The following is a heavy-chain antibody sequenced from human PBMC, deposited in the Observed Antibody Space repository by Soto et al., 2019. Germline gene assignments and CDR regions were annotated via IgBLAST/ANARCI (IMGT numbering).Heavy chain of an antibody. CDR1: GGSISSSNW. J-gene: IGHJ4*02. Sequence: PSETLSLTCAVSGGSISSSNWWSWVRQPPGKGLEWIGEIYHSGSPNYNPSLKSRVTISVDKSKNQFSLKLSCVTAADTAVYYCARVIYYYGSGSYYGIDYWGQGTLVTVSS. CDR2: IYHSGSP. CDR3: ARVIYYYGSGSYYGIDY. V-gene: IGHV4-4*02. D-gene: IGHD3-10*01.